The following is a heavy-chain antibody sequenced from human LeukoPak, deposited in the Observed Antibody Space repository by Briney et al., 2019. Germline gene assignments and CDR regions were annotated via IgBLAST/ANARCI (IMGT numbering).Heavy chain of an antibody. D-gene: IGHD3-22*01. CDR1: GYTFTSYY. J-gene: IGHJ4*02. V-gene: IGHV1-46*01. CDR2: INPSGGST. CDR3: ARGGTLYYYDSSGYYGYY. Sequence: ASVKVSCKASGYTFTSYYMHWVRQAPGQGLEWMGIINPSGGSTSYAQKFQGRVTMTRDTSTSTVYMELSSLRSEDTAVYYCARGGTLYYYDSSGYYGYYWGQGTLVTVSS.